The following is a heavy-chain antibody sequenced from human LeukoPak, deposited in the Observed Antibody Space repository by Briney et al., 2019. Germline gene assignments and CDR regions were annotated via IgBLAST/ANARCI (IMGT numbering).Heavy chain of an antibody. Sequence: ASVKVSCKASGYTFTSYGISWVRQAPGQGLEWMGWISAYNGNTNYAQKLQGRVTMTTDTSTSTAYMELRSLRSDDTAVYYCAREQYYYDSSGSGMDVWGQGTTVTVSS. V-gene: IGHV1-18*01. D-gene: IGHD3-22*01. CDR1: GYTFTSYG. CDR2: ISAYNGNT. CDR3: AREQYYYDSSGSGMDV. J-gene: IGHJ6*02.